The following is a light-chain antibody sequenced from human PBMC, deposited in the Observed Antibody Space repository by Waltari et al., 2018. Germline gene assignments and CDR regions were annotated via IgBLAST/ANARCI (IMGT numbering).Light chain of an antibody. CDR3: QQYFRFPHT. J-gene: IGKJ4*01. CDR1: QSISDF. V-gene: IGKV1-5*03. Sequence: DFRMPKPPPPLLASLGTRAPITCRPSQSISDFLAWFQKKPGKAPKVLNKRASNLESGVPSRFSVSGSGTDFTLTISSLQPDDFGTYYCQQYFRFPHTFGGGTKVEI. CDR2: RAS.